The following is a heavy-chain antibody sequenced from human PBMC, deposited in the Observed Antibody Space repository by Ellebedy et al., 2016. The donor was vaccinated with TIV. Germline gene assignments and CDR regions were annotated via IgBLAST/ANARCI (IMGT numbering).Heavy chain of an antibody. CDR1: GFTFSSYS. D-gene: IGHD6-19*01. Sequence: GGSLRLSXAASGFTFSSYSMNWVRQAPGKGLEWVSSISSSSSYIYYADSVKGRFTISRDNAKNSLYLQMNSLRAEDTAVYYCARGVAGDFDYWGQGTLVTVSS. CDR3: ARGVAGDFDY. CDR2: ISSSSSYI. J-gene: IGHJ4*02. V-gene: IGHV3-21*01.